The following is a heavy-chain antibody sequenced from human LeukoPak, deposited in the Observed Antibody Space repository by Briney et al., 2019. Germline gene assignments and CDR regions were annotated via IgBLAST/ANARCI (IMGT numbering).Heavy chain of an antibody. D-gene: IGHD1-1*01. CDR1: GYTFTSYG. J-gene: IGHJ3*02. CDR3: ARSERSGTIPDAFDI. V-gene: IGHV1-18*01. Sequence: ASVKVSCKASGYTFTSYGISWVRQAPGQGLEWMGWISAYNGNTNYAQKLQGRVTMTTDTSTSTAYMELRSLRSDDTAVYYCARSERSGTIPDAFDIWGQGTMVTVSS. CDR2: ISAYNGNT.